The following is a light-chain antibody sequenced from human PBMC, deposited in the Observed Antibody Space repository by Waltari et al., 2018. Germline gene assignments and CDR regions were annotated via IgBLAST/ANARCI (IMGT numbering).Light chain of an antibody. CDR1: NSNIGSNT. Sequence: QSVLTQPPSASGTPGQRVTISCSGSNSNIGSNTVNWYQQLPGTAPRRLIYSNDHRPSGVPDRFSGSKSGTSASLAISGLQSEDEADYYCATWDDRLTGVVFGGGTKVTVL. J-gene: IGLJ2*01. CDR2: SND. CDR3: ATWDDRLTGVV. V-gene: IGLV1-44*01.